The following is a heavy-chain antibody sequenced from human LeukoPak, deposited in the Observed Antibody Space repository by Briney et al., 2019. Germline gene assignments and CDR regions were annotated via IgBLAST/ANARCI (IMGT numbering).Heavy chain of an antibody. Sequence: GGSLSLSCAASGLIFSNYAMSWVRRAPGKGLEWVSGITSGFTPHYADSVKGRFTISRDNSKNTFHLQMNSLRAEDTAVYYCAKDYSDLRVADVFFEYGGQGTLVTVSS. CDR2: ITSGFTP. CDR1: GLIFSNYA. CDR3: AKDYSDLRVADVFFEY. J-gene: IGHJ4*02. D-gene: IGHD2-15*01. V-gene: IGHV3-23*01.